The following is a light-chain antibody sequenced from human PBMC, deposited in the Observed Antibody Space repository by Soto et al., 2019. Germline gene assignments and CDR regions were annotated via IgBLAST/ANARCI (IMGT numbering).Light chain of an antibody. V-gene: IGKV3-20*01. CDR1: HSVSVAY. CDR2: GAS. CDR3: QQYGSSPYT. Sequence: EIVLTQSAGTLSLSPGERATLSCRASHSVSVAYLVWYQQKPGQAPKLLIYGASNRATGVPDRFSVSWSGTDFTLTISGLEPEDSAVYYCQQYGSSPYTFGQGTKVDIK. J-gene: IGKJ2*01.